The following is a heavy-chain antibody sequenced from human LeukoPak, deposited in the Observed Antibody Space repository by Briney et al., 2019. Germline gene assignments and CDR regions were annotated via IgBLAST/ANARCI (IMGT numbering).Heavy chain of an antibody. CDR1: GFTFSSSA. D-gene: IGHD4-17*01. CDR2: ISNNGGYT. V-gene: IGHV3-23*01. CDR3: ANVDMTTGYYFDY. J-gene: IGHJ4*02. Sequence: GGSLRLSCAASGFTFSSSAMSWVRQAPGKGLEWVSAISNNGGYTYYADSVQGRFTISRDNSKSTLCLQMNSLRAEDTAVYYCANVDMTTGYYFDYWGQGTLVTVSS.